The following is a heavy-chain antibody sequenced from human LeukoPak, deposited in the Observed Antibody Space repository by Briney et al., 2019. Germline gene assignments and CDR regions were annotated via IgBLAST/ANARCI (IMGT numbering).Heavy chain of an antibody. V-gene: IGHV3-9*01. D-gene: IGHD3-22*01. CDR1: GFTFDDYA. CDR2: ISWNSGSI. CDR3: AKDSSGYPHAFDI. J-gene: IGHJ3*02. Sequence: GGSLRLSCAASGFTFDDYAMHWVRHAPGKGLEGVSGISWNSGSIGYADSVKGRFTISRDNAKNSLYLQMNSLRAEDTALYYCAKDSSGYPHAFDIWGQGTMVTVSS.